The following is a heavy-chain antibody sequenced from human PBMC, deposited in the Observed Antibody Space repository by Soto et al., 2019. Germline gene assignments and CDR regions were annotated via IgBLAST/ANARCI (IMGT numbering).Heavy chain of an antibody. CDR3: ARETKAVAARSYYYYGMDV. CDR1: GYTFTSCG. J-gene: IGHJ6*02. Sequence: ASVKVSCKASGYTFTSCGISWVRQAPGQGLEWMGWISAYNGNTNYAQKLQGRFTMTTDTSTSTAYMELRSLRSDDTAVYYCARETKAVAARSYYYYGMDVWGQGTPVTVSS. V-gene: IGHV1-18*01. D-gene: IGHD6-6*01. CDR2: ISAYNGNT.